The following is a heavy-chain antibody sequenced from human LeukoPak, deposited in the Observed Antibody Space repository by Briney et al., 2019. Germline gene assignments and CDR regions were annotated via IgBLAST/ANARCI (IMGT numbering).Heavy chain of an antibody. J-gene: IGHJ3*02. D-gene: IGHD3-22*01. Sequence: GGSLRLSCAASGFTFSGSAMHLVRQASGKGLEWVGRIRSKANSYATAYAASVKGRFTISRDDSKNTAYLQMNSLKTEDTAVYYCTSQYYYDSSGYYYVYAFDIWGQGTMVTVSS. V-gene: IGHV3-73*01. CDR3: TSQYYYDSSGYYYVYAFDI. CDR1: GFTFSGSA. CDR2: IRSKANSYAT.